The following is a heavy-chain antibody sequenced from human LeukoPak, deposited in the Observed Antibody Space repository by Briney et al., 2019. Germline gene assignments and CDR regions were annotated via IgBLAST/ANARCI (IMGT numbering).Heavy chain of an antibody. CDR3: ARLCGGDCYDFDY. CDR1: GFTFSSYA. V-gene: IGHV3-30*04. D-gene: IGHD2-21*02. Sequence: GGSLRLSCAASGFTFSSYAMHWVRQAPGKGLEWVAVISYTISRDNSKNTLYLLMNSLRAEDTAVYYCARLCGGDCYDFDYWGQGTLVTVSS. J-gene: IGHJ4*02. CDR2: IS.